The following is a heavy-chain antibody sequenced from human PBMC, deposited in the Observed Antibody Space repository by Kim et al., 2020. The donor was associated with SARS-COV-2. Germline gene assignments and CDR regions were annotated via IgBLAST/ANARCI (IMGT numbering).Heavy chain of an antibody. D-gene: IGHD2-2*02. CDR3: TTERVVVVPAAILLGDYYHYYGMDV. CDR1: GFTFSNAW. J-gene: IGHJ6*02. CDR2: IKSKTDGGTT. V-gene: IGHV3-15*01. Sequence: GGSLRLSCAASGFTFSNAWMSWVRQAPGKGLEWVGRIKSKTDGGTTDYAAPVKGRFTISRDDSKNTLYLQMNSLKTEDTAVYYCTTERVVVVPAAILLGDYYHYYGMDVWGQGTTVTVSS.